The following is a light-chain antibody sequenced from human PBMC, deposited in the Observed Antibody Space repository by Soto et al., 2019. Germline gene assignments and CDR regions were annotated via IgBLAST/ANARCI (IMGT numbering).Light chain of an antibody. Sequence: DIQMTQSPSSMSESLVDRVTLTCQASHDIRDHLNWYQQKPGKPPKLLIYDASNLQTGVPSRFSGSGSGTDFTFTISSLQPEDIATYFCHQYDNLSQTFGPGPKVDIK. CDR3: HQYDNLSQT. V-gene: IGKV1-33*01. J-gene: IGKJ3*01. CDR2: DAS. CDR1: HDIRDH.